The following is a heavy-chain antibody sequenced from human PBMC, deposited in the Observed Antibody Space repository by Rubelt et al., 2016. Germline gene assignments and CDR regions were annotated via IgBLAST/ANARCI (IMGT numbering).Heavy chain of an antibody. CDR3: ARDPGDSSSWYGNYYGMDV. J-gene: IGHJ6*02. Sequence: SMNWVRQAPGKGLEWVSSISSSSSYIYYADSVKGRFTISRDNAKNSLYLQMNSLRAEDTAVYYCARDPGDSSSWYGNYYGMDVWGQGTTVTVSS. V-gene: IGHV3-21*01. CDR2: ISSSSSYI. D-gene: IGHD6-13*01. CDR1: S.